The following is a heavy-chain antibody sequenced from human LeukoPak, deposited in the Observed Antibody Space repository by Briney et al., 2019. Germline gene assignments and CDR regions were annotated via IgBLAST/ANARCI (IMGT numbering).Heavy chain of an antibody. CDR3: EGYSYGRRADY. CDR2: IYYSGST. Sequence: PSETLSLTCTVSGGSISTSSYYWGWIRQPPGKGLECIGNIYYSGSTYYNPSLKSRVTISVDTSKNQFSLKLSSVTAADTAVYYCEGYSYGRRADYWGQGTLVTVSS. J-gene: IGHJ4*02. V-gene: IGHV4-39*07. D-gene: IGHD5-18*01. CDR1: GGSISTSSYY.